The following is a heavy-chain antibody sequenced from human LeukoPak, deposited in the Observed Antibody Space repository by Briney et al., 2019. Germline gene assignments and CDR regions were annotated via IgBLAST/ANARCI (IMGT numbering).Heavy chain of an antibody. Sequence: PSETLSLTCAVYGGSFSGYYWSWIRQPPGKGLEWIGEINHSGSTNYNPSLKSRVTISVDTSKNQFSLKLSSVTAADTAVYYCARSKLRFLEWLLDYSGQRTLVTVSS. D-gene: IGHD3-3*01. V-gene: IGHV4-34*01. CDR2: INHSGST. J-gene: IGHJ4*02. CDR3: ARSKLRFLEWLLDY. CDR1: GGSFSGYY.